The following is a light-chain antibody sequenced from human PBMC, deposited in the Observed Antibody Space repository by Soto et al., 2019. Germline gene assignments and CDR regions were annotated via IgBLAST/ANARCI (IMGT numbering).Light chain of an antibody. CDR1: QSLNDN. V-gene: IGKV3-15*01. CDR3: HQYSHWPPWT. J-gene: IGKJ1*01. Sequence: EIVMTQSPATLSVSPGERATLSCRASQSLNDNLAWYQQKPGQAPRLLIYRASTRATGVPGRFSASGSGTEFTLTISSLQSEDSAVYYCHQYSHWPPWTFGPRTKVEIK. CDR2: RAS.